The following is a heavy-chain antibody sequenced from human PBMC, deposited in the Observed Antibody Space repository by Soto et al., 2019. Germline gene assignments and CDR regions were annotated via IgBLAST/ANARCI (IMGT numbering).Heavy chain of an antibody. V-gene: IGHV3-30*18. D-gene: IGHD3-22*01. CDR2: ISYDGSNK. J-gene: IGHJ4*02. CDR1: GFTFSSYG. CDR3: AKDGDGDMIVVVTHLDY. Sequence: QVQLVESGGGVVQPGRSLRLSCAASGFTFSSYGMHWVRQAPGKGLEWVAVISYDGSNKYYADSVKGRFTISRDNSKNTLYLQMNSLRAEDTAVYYCAKDGDGDMIVVVTHLDYWGQGTLVTVSS.